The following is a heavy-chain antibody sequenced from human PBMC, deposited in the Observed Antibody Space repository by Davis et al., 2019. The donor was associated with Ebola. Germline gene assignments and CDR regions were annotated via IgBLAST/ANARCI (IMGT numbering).Heavy chain of an antibody. J-gene: IGHJ4*02. D-gene: IGHD3-10*01. CDR2: IWYDGSNK. CDR3: ARFYGSGSYYPYYFDY. V-gene: IGHV3-33*01. Sequence: PGGSLRLSCAASGFTFSSYGMHWVRQAPGKGLEWVAVIWYDGSNKYYADSVKGRFTISRDNSKNTLYLQMNSLRAEDTAVYYCARFYGSGSYYPYYFDYWGQGTLVTVSS. CDR1: GFTFSSYG.